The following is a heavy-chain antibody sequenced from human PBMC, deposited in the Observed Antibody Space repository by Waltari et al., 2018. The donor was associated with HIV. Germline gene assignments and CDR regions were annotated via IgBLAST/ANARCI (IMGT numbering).Heavy chain of an antibody. CDR3: ASHNVEMATFDY. CDR2: IYYSGST. CDR1: GCSISSSSYY. D-gene: IGHD5-12*01. J-gene: IGHJ4*02. Sequence: QLQLQESGPGLVKPSETLSLTCTVSGCSISSSSYYWGWIRQPPGKGLEWIGSIYYSGSTYYNPSLKSRVTISVDTSKNQFSLKLSSVTAADTAVYYCASHNVEMATFDYWGQGTLVTVSS. V-gene: IGHV4-39*01.